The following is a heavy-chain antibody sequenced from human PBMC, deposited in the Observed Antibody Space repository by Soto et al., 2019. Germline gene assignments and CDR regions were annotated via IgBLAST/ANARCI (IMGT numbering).Heavy chain of an antibody. J-gene: IGHJ6*03. CDR3: TRDRAISTAGHYYYSMDV. V-gene: IGHV4-59*01. D-gene: IGHD6-13*01. CDR1: GGSISSYY. Sequence: NPSETLSLTCTVSGGSISSYYWSWIRQPPGKRLEWIGYIYYSGSTNYNPSLKSRVTTSVDTSKNQFSLKLSSVTAADTAVYYCTRDRAISTAGHYYYSMDVWGKGTTGTVSS. CDR2: IYYSGST.